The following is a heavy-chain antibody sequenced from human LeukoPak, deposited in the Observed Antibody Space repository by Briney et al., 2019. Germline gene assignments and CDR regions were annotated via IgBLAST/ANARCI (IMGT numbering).Heavy chain of an antibody. CDR3: ARASTYSSGWYSY. CDR1: GYTFTGYY. J-gene: IGHJ4*02. Sequence: ASVKVSCKASGYTFTGYYMHWVRQAPGQGLEWMGWINPNSGGTNYAQKSQGRVTMTRDTSISTAYMELSRLRSDDTAVYYCARASTYSSGWYSYWGQGTLVTVSS. CDR2: INPNSGGT. V-gene: IGHV1-2*02. D-gene: IGHD6-19*01.